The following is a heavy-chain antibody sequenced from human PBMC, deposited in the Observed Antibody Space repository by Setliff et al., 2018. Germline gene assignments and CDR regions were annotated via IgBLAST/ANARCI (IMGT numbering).Heavy chain of an antibody. J-gene: IGHJ4*02. Sequence: VSCKVSGYTLTELSMHWVRQAPGKGLEWMGGFDPEDGETIYAQKFQGRVTMTEDTSTDTAYMELNSLRSEDTAVYYCAADYYDSSGYGYWGQGTLVTVSS. CDR2: FDPEDGET. V-gene: IGHV1-24*01. CDR3: AADYYDSSGYGY. CDR1: GYTLTELS. D-gene: IGHD3-22*01.